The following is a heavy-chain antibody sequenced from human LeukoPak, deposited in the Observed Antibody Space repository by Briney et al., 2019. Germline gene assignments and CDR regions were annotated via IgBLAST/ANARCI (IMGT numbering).Heavy chain of an antibody. D-gene: IGHD3-16*02. CDR2: IHTSGST. CDR3: ARERDYAWGSYRYSPCFDY. J-gene: IGHJ4*02. CDR1: GVSISSGSYY. Sequence: SQTLSLTCTVSGVSISSGSYYWSWIRQPAGRGLEWIGRIHTSGSTNYNPSLKSRVTISVDTSKNQFSLKLSSVTAADTAVYYCARERDYAWGSYRYSPCFDYWGQGTLVTVSS. V-gene: IGHV4-61*02.